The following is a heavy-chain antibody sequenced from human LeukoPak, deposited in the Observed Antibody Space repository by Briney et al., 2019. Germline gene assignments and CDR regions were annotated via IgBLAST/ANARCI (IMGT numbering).Heavy chain of an antibody. CDR3: AKWGDYDILTGYYVSDF. V-gene: IGHV3-23*01. Sequence: GGSLRLSCAASGSTFSSYSMNWVCQAPGKGLEWVSAITGSGDTTYYADSVKGRFTISRDNSKNTLYVEMNTLRAEDTAVYYCAKWGDYDILTGYYVSDFWGQGTLVTVSS. CDR1: GSTFSSYS. J-gene: IGHJ4*02. CDR2: ITGSGDTT. D-gene: IGHD3-9*01.